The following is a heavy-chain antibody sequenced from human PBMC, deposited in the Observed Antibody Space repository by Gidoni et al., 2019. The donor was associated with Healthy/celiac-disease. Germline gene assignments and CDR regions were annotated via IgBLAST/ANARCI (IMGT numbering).Heavy chain of an antibody. CDR3: AKDRGGYSYGPSFDY. J-gene: IGHJ4*02. D-gene: IGHD5-18*01. CDR1: GFTFDDYA. V-gene: IGHV3-9*01. Sequence: EVQRVESGGGWVQPGRSLRLSTAASGFTFDDYARHWVRQAPGKGLEWVSGISWNSGSIGHADSVKGRFTISRDNAKNSLYLQMNSLRAEDTALYYCAKDRGGYSYGPSFDYWGQGTLVTVSS. CDR2: ISWNSGSI.